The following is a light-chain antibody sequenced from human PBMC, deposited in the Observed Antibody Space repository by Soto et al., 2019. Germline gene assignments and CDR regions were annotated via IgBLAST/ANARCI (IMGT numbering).Light chain of an antibody. Sequence: DIQMTQSPSSLSASLGDRVIITCRASQNIDNYLNWYQHKPGKAPKLLIYATSTLQSGVPSRFSGSGSGTEFTLTISSLQPEDFATYFCQESYTGPAVSFGGGTKVEIK. CDR1: QNIDNY. CDR3: QESYTGPAVS. J-gene: IGKJ4*01. V-gene: IGKV1-39*01. CDR2: ATS.